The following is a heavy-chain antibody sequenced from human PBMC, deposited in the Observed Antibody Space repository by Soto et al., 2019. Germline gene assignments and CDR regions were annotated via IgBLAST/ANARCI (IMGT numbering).Heavy chain of an antibody. J-gene: IGHJ6*02. D-gene: IGHD1-1*01. CDR1: GGTFSNYA. V-gene: IGHV1-69*13. CDR2: IIPIFGTA. CDR3: ARYNWNDGDYYYYGMDV. Sequence: SVKVSCTDSGGTFSNYAIGLVRQAPGQGLEWMGGIIPIFGTANYAQKFQGRVTITADESTSTAYMELSSLRSEDTAVYYCARYNWNDGDYYYYGMDVWGQGTTVTVSS.